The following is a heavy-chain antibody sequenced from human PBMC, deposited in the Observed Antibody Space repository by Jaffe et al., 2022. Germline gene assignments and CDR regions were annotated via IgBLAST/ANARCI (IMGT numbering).Heavy chain of an antibody. J-gene: IGHJ4*02. V-gene: IGHV3-30*02. CDR2: IRYDGSNK. Sequence: QEQLVQSGGGVVQPGGSLRLSCAASGFTFSTYGMHWVRQAPGKGLEWVTFIRYDGSNKYYTDSVKGRFTISRDNAKNTLYLQMSSLKAEDTAVYYCAKHSGGKSGWYAFDYWGQGTLVTVSS. CDR1: GFTFSTYG. CDR3: AKHSGGKSGWYAFDY. D-gene: IGHD6-19*01.